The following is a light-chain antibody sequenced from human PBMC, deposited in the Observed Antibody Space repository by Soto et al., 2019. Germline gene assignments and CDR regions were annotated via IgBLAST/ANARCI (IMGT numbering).Light chain of an antibody. J-gene: IGKJ5*01. V-gene: IGKV3-11*01. CDR3: QQRHMWPST. CDR1: QSFRGL. CDR2: DAY. Sequence: EVVLTQSPVTLSLSPGERATLSCRASQSFRGLLAWYQQKPGQAPRLLIYDAYNRATGIPPRFSGSGSGTDFTLTISSLEPEDSAVYYCQQRHMWPSTFGQGTRVEIK.